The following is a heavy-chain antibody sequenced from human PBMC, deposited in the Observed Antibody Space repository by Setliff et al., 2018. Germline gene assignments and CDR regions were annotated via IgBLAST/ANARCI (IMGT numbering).Heavy chain of an antibody. D-gene: IGHD3-10*01. Sequence: SETLSLTCTVSGGSISSSNWWSWVRQPPGKGLEWIGEIYHSGSTNYNPSLKSRVTISVDTSKNQFSLKLSSVTAADTAVYYCARTSGSGSSLLPNFSDPWGQGTLVTVSS. J-gene: IGHJ5*02. CDR1: GGSISSSNW. CDR3: ARTSGSGSSLLPNFSDP. CDR2: IYHSGST. V-gene: IGHV4-4*02.